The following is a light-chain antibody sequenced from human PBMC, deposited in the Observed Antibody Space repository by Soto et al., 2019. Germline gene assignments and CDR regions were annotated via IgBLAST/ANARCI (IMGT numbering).Light chain of an antibody. Sequence: EIVLTQSPGTLSLSPGERATLSCRASQSISSNYLAWYQQKPGQAPRLLIYAASSRAAVIPDRFSSSWSGTDFTLTSSRLEAEDFAVYYCQQYSSSTWTFGQGTKVEIK. V-gene: IGKV3-20*01. CDR3: QQYSSSTWT. CDR2: AAS. J-gene: IGKJ1*01. CDR1: QSISSNY.